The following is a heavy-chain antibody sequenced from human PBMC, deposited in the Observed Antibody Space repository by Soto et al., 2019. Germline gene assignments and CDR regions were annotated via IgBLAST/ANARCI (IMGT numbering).Heavy chain of an antibody. CDR1: GGTFSSYA. D-gene: IGHD2-2*01. V-gene: IGHV1-69*01. Sequence: QVQLVQSGAEVKKPGSSVKVSCKASGGTFSSYAISWVRQAPGQGLEWMGGIIPIFGTANYAQKFQGRGTITADESTSTAYRELSSLRSDDTAVYYCARIVLGYCSSTSCFRNYYYGMDVWGQGTTVTVSS. CDR3: ARIVLGYCSSTSCFRNYYYGMDV. J-gene: IGHJ6*02. CDR2: IIPIFGTA.